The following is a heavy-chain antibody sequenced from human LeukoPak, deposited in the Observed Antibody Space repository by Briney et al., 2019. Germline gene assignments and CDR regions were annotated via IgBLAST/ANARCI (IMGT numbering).Heavy chain of an antibody. J-gene: IGHJ5*02. CDR2: IYSGGDT. D-gene: IGHD4/OR15-4a*01. CDR3: ARDPPAVRTNTYA. CDR1: GFTVSNNY. Sequence: GGSLRLSCAASGFTVSNNYMNWVRQAPGKGLEWVSLIYSGGDTHYADSVKGRFTISRDSSKDTLYLQMNSLRAEDTAVYYCARDPPAVRTNTYAWGQGTLVTVSS. V-gene: IGHV3-66*01.